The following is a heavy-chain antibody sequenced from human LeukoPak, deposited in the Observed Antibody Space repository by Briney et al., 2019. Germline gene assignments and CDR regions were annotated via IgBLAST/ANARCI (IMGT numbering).Heavy chain of an antibody. D-gene: IGHD5-18*01. CDR1: GDSISTSNSY. Sequence: SETLSLTCTVSGDSISTSNSYWGWIRQPPGKGLEWIGSIYYSGSTYYNPSLKSRVTISVDTSKNQFSLKLSSVTAADTAVYYCASEANTAMVFDYWGQGTLVTVSS. V-gene: IGHV4-39*07. CDR3: ASEANTAMVFDY. J-gene: IGHJ4*02. CDR2: IYYSGST.